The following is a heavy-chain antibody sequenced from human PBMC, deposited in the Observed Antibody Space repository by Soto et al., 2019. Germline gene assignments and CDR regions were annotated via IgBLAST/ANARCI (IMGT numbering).Heavy chain of an antibody. CDR2: IYYSGST. D-gene: IGHD2-21*02. CDR3: ARAAVTASDAFDI. Sequence: QVQLQESGPGLVKPSETLSLTCTVSGGSVSSGSYYWSWIRQPPGKGLEWIGYIYYSGSTNYNPSLQSRRTIPVDTSKNQFSLKLSSVTAADTAVYYCARAAVTASDAFDIWGQGTMVTVSS. J-gene: IGHJ3*02. CDR1: GGSVSSGSYY. V-gene: IGHV4-61*01.